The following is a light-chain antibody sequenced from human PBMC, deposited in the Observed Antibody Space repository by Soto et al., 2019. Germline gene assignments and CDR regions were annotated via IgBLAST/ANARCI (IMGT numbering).Light chain of an antibody. V-gene: IGKV1-39*01. Sequence: DIQMTQSPSSLSASVGDRVTITCRASQSISSYLNWYQQKPGKAPKLLIYAASSLQSGVPSRFSGSGSGTDLTLTISSLQPEDFATYYCQQSYSTPPYTFGQGTQLEIK. J-gene: IGKJ2*01. CDR1: QSISSY. CDR2: AAS. CDR3: QQSYSTPPYT.